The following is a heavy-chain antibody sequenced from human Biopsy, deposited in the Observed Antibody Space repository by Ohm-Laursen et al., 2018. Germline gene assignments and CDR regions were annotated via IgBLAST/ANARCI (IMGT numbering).Heavy chain of an antibody. V-gene: IGHV1-2*02. Sequence: SVKVSCKASGYTFTDSYMHWVRQAPGQGLEWMGWISPKSGGTNYAQKFQGNITMTKNTSMSTAYMEMSRLRSDDTAVYYCALQSVAQMKNFDYWGQGTLVTVSS. CDR3: ALQSVAQMKNFDY. CDR1: GYTFTDSY. D-gene: IGHD6-19*01. J-gene: IGHJ4*02. CDR2: ISPKSGGT.